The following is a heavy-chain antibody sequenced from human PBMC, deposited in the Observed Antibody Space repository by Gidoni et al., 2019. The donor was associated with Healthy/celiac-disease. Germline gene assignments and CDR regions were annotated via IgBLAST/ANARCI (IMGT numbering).Heavy chain of an antibody. CDR3: ARDSARTWFGYYYYMDV. CDR1: GFPFRDYY. V-gene: IGHV3-11*01. D-gene: IGHD3-10*01. Sequence: QVQLVESGGGLVKPGGSLSLSCAASGFPFRDYYMSWIRQAPGKGLEWVSYISSSGSTIYYADSVKGRFTISRDNAKNSLYLQMNSLRAEDTAVYYCARDSARTWFGYYYYMDVWGKGTTVTVSS. CDR2: ISSSGSTI. J-gene: IGHJ6*03.